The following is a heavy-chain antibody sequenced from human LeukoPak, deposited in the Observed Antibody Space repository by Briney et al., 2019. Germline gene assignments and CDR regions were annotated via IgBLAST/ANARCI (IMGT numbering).Heavy chain of an antibody. D-gene: IGHD6-6*01. V-gene: IGHV3-7*01. Sequence: GGSLRLSCAASGFTFSSYWMSWVRQAPGKGLEWVANIKQDGSEKYYVDSVKGRFTISRDNAKNTLYLQMNSLRAEDTAVYYCARGLSGYASSLGYWGQGTLVTVSA. J-gene: IGHJ4*02. CDR2: IKQDGSEK. CDR1: GFTFSSYW. CDR3: ARGLSGYASSLGY.